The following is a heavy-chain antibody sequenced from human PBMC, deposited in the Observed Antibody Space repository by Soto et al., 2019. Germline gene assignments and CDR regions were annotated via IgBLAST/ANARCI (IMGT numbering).Heavy chain of an antibody. V-gene: IGHV4-31*03. CDR1: GGSISSGGYY. J-gene: IGHJ4*02. CDR3: ARGPDSTGYYFRWDFDY. CDR2: IYYSGTT. D-gene: IGHD3-22*01. Sequence: QVQLQESGPGLVKPSQTLSLTCTVSGGSISSGGYYWSWIRQHPGKGLEWIGYIYYSGTTYYNPSLKSRVTLSVDPSKIQFSLKLSSVTAADTAVYYCARGPDSTGYYFRWDFDYWGRGTLVTVSS.